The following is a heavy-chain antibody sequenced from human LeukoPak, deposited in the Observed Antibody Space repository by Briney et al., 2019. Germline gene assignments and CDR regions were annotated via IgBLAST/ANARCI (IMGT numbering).Heavy chain of an antibody. CDR2: INAGNGNT. CDR1: GYTFTSYA. CDR3: ARLIVGATHYYYYGMDV. V-gene: IGHV1-3*01. Sequence: ASVKVSGKASGYTFTSYAMHWVRQAPGQRLEWMGWINAGNGNTKYSQKFQGRVTITRDTSASTAYMELSSLRSEDTAVYYCARLIVGATHYYYYGMDVWGQGTTVTVSS. D-gene: IGHD1-26*01. J-gene: IGHJ6*02.